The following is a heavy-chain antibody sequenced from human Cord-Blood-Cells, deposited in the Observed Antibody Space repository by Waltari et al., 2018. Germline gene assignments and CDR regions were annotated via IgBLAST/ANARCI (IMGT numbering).Heavy chain of an antibody. D-gene: IGHD7-27*01. CDR3: AKDTSFWGSTDYFDY. J-gene: IGHJ4*02. Sequence: EVQLLESGGGLVQPGGSLRLSCAASGFTFSSYAMSWVRQAPGKGLEWVSAISGSGGSTYYADSVKGRFTISRDNSKNTLYLQMNSLRAEDTAIYYCAKDTSFWGSTDYFDYWGQGTLVTVSS. V-gene: IGHV3-23*01. CDR1: GFTFSSYA. CDR2: ISGSGGST.